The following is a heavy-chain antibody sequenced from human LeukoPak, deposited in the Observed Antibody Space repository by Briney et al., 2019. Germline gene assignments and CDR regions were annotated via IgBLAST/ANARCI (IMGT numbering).Heavy chain of an antibody. CDR2: IWYDGSNK. Sequence: GGSLRLSCAASGFTFSSYGMHWVRQAPGKGLEWVAVIWYDGSNKYYADSAKGRFTISRDNSKNTLYLQMNSLRAEDTAVYYCARDAAYFDYWGQGTLATVSS. V-gene: IGHV3-33*01. CDR1: GFTFSSYG. CDR3: ARDAAYFDY. D-gene: IGHD2-15*01. J-gene: IGHJ4*02.